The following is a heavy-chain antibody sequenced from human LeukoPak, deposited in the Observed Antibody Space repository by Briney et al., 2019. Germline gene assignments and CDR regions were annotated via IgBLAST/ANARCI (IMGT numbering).Heavy chain of an antibody. J-gene: IGHJ6*03. CDR2: IYHSGST. Sequence: SETLSLTCTVSGYSTSSGYYWGWIRQPPGKGLEWIGSIYHSGSTYYNPSLKSRVTMSVDTSKSQFSLKLRSVTAADTAVYYCARGLYGGNNYYYYHMDVWGKGTTVTVSS. D-gene: IGHD4-23*01. CDR3: ARGLYGGNNYYYYHMDV. V-gene: IGHV4-38-2*02. CDR1: GYSTSSGYY.